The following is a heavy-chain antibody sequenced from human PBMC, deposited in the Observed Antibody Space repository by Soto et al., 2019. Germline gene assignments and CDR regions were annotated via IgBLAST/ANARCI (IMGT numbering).Heavy chain of an antibody. CDR2: IYYPGST. D-gene: IGHD3-9*01. J-gene: IGHJ6*02. CDR3: ARHDGPRGILTGHSSNYYDYYGMDV. V-gene: IGHV4-39*01. Sequence: QLQLQESGPGLVKPSETLSLTCSVSGGSISSSSYYWGWIRQPPGKGLEWIGSIYYPGSTYYNPSLKSRVTISVDTSKNQFSLKLSSVTAADTAVYYCARHDGPRGILTGHSSNYYDYYGMDVWGRGTTVTVSS. CDR1: GGSISSSSYY.